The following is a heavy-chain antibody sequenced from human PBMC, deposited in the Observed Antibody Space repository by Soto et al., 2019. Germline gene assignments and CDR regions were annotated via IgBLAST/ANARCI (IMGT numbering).Heavy chain of an antibody. D-gene: IGHD1-20*01. CDR1: GFTFSGYG. V-gene: IGHV3-30*03. Sequence: QVQLVESGGGVVQPGRSLRLTCAASGFTFSGYGMHWVRQAPGKGLEWVAVLAYDGSSMYYGDSVKGRFTISRDNSKNTLFLQMSNVRAEDTAIYYCASEYDWNHWYFDLWGRGTLVTVSS. CDR2: LAYDGSSM. CDR3: ASEYDWNHWYFDL. J-gene: IGHJ2*01.